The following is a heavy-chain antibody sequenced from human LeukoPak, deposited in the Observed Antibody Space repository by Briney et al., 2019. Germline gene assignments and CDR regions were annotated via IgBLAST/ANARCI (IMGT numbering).Heavy chain of an antibody. Sequence: PGRSLRPSCAASGFTFSSYGMHWVRQAPGKGLEWVAVISYDGSNKYYADSVKGRFTISRDNSKNTLYLQMNSLRAEDTAVYYCAKGSGMAAAGTLCDYWGQGTLVTVSS. J-gene: IGHJ4*02. V-gene: IGHV3-30*18. CDR3: AKGSGMAAAGTLCDY. D-gene: IGHD6-13*01. CDR2: ISYDGSNK. CDR1: GFTFSSYG.